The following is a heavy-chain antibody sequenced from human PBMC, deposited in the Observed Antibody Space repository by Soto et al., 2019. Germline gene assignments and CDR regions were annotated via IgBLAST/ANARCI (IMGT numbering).Heavy chain of an antibody. Sequence: QLQLQESGPGLVKPLETLSLTCTVSGGSISSSSHYWDRIRQTPGKGLEWIGSMHYSGDTHYNPSLKSRVIISVDTSKHQVSLKLTSVTAADTAVYYCARLMGFTVTTYNRGYDLWGRGNLVTVSS. CDR2: MHYSGDT. CDR3: ARLMGFTVTTYNRGYDL. CDR1: GGSISSSSHY. D-gene: IGHD4-17*01. V-gene: IGHV4-39*01. J-gene: IGHJ2*01.